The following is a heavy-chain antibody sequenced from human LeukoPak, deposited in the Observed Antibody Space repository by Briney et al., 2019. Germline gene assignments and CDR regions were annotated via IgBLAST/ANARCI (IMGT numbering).Heavy chain of an antibody. CDR1: GFTFSSYG. J-gene: IGHJ4*02. D-gene: IGHD2-21*02. Sequence: GRSLRLSCAASGFTFSSYGMHWVRQAPGKGLEWVAVIWYDGSNKYYADSVKGRFTISRDNSKNTLYLQTNSLRAEDTAVYYCASSRGGDGDWGQGTLVTVSS. CDR2: IWYDGSNK. V-gene: IGHV3-33*01. CDR3: ASSRGGDGD.